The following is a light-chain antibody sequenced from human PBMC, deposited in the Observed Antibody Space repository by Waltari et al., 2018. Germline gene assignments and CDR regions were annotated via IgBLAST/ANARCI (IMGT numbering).Light chain of an antibody. J-gene: IGKJ3*01. CDR3: LHRSNWPPLFT. CDR2: DTF. CDR1: RY. Sequence: RYFACAQQKPGPATMLLIYDTFSRASGIPARFSGSGSGTDFTLTISSLEPEDFAVYYCLHRSNWPPLFTFGPGTKVDIK. V-gene: IGKV3-11*01.